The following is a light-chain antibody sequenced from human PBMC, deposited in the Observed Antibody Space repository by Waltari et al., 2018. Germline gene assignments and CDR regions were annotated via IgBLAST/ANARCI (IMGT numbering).Light chain of an antibody. CDR2: WAS. CDR1: QTVLYSSNNKNF. J-gene: IGKJ2*01. CDR3: QQYYSTPPT. V-gene: IGKV4-1*01. Sequence: DIVMTQSPDSLAVSLGERATINCKSSQTVLYSSNNKNFLAWYQQKAGQPPKLLINWASTREFGVADRCSGSGSGTDFTLTISSLQAEDVAVYYCQQYYSTPPTVGQGTKLEIK.